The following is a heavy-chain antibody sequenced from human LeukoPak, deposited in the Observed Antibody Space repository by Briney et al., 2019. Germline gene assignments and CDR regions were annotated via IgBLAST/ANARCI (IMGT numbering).Heavy chain of an antibody. CDR1: GGSINRSAYY. V-gene: IGHV4-39*01. CDR3: ARQGGAGTH. Sequence: PSETLSLTCTVSGGSINRSAYYWGWIRQPPGRGLEWIGSIFYSGSTYYNPSLRSRVTISVDTSKNQFSLNLSSVTASDTAVCYSARQGGAGTHWGQGTLVTVSS. CDR2: IFYSGST. D-gene: IGHD4/OR15-4a*01. J-gene: IGHJ4*02.